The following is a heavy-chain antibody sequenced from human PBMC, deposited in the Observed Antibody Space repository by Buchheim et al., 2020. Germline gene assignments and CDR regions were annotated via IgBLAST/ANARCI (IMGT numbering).Heavy chain of an antibody. Sequence: EFQLLASVGGLVHPARSLILSRVASGFTFSSYAMNWVRQAPGKGLEWVSAISGSGGGTYYADSVKGRFTISRDNSKNTLYVHMNILRRREPAVTYCAYTTPIRGGNSCCAGYYTVVWGEGT. V-gene: IGHV3-23*01. CDR2: ISGSGGGT. CDR1: GFTFSSYA. D-gene: IGHD4-23*01. CDR3: AYTTPIRGGNSCCAGYYTVV. J-gene: IGHJ6*01.